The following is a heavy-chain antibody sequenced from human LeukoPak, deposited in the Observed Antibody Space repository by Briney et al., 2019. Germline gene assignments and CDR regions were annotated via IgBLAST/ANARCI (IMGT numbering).Heavy chain of an antibody. J-gene: IGHJ4*02. CDR3: ARERYYYDSSGYVYYFDY. CDR2: INHSGST. D-gene: IGHD3-22*01. CDR1: GGSFSGYY. Sequence: SETPSLTCAVYGGSFSGYYWSWIRQPPGKGLEWIGEINHSGSTNYNPSLKSRVTISVDTSKNQFSLKLSSVTAADTAVYYCARERYYYDSSGYVYYFDYWGQGTLVTVSS. V-gene: IGHV4-34*01.